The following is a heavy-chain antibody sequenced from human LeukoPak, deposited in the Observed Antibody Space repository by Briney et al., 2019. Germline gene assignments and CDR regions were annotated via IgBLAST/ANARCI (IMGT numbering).Heavy chain of an antibody. D-gene: IGHD4-11*01. J-gene: IGHJ3*02. CDR2: IYTSGST. CDR3: VRIYYSNAFDI. Sequence: PSQTLSLTCTVSGGSISSGSYYWSWIRQPAGKGLEWIGRIYTSGSTNYNPSLKSRVTISVDTSKNQFSLKLSSVTAADTAVYYCVRIYYSNAFDIWGQGTMVTVSS. CDR1: GGSISSGSYY. V-gene: IGHV4-61*02.